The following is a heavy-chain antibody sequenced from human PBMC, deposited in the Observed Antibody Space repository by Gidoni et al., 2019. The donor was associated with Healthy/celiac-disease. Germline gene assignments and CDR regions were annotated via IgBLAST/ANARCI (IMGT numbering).Heavy chain of an antibody. Sequence: QVQLQESGPGLVKPSETLSLTCTVSGGSISSYYWSWIRQPAGKGLEWIGRMYGSGSTNYNPSLKSRVTMSVDTSKNQFSLNLSSVTAADTAVYYCTRELRGDSSGWYVDYWGQGTLVTVSS. CDR3: TRELRGDSSGWYVDY. CDR2: MYGSGST. V-gene: IGHV4-4*07. D-gene: IGHD6-19*01. J-gene: IGHJ4*02. CDR1: GGSISSYY.